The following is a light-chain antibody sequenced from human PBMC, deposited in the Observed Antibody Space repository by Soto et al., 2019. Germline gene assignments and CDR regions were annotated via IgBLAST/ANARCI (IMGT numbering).Light chain of an antibody. CDR3: QQYHIYSWT. Sequence: DIQMTQTPSTLSASIGDTVTISCRAIQCMSDWLAWYQQKPGKAPRLLIYRASTLQRGVPSRFRGSGSGTEFALTISDLQADDFATYFCQQYHIYSWTFGQGTTVGIK. CDR1: QCMSDW. CDR2: RAS. V-gene: IGKV1-5*03. J-gene: IGKJ1*01.